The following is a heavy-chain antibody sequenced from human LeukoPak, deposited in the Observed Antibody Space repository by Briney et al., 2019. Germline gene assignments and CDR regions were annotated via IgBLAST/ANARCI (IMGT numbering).Heavy chain of an antibody. D-gene: IGHD1-26*01. CDR2: IKSKTDGGTT. CDR3: TTLPHSGSMEYFQH. Sequence: GGSLRLSCAASGFTFSNAWMSWVRQAPGKGLEWVGRIKSKTDGGTTDYAAPVKGRFTISRDDSKNTLYLQMNSLKTEDTAVYYCTTLPHSGSMEYFQHWGQGTLVTVSS. CDR1: GFTFSNAW. V-gene: IGHV3-15*01. J-gene: IGHJ1*01.